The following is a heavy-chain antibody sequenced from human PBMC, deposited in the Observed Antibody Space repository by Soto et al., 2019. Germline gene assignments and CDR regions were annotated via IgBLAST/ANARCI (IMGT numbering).Heavy chain of an antibody. CDR3: ASPEWDGDDDDYYGMDV. Sequence: QVQLVESGGGLVKPGGSLRLSCAASGFTFSDYYLSWIRQAPGTGLEWVSYISSSGSTIYYADSVTGRFTISRDNAKNSRYLQMNSLRAEDTAVYYCASPEWDGDDDDYYGMDVWGQGTTVTFSS. CDR2: ISSSGSTI. D-gene: IGHD1-26*01. J-gene: IGHJ6*02. CDR1: GFTFSDYY. V-gene: IGHV3-11*01.